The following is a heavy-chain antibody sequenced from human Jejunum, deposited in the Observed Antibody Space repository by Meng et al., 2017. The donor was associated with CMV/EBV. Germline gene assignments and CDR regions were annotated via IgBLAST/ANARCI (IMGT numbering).Heavy chain of an antibody. Sequence: SGYPLTAYFMFWVRQAPGQGLEWMGWINSNSGATNYTQKFQGRVTMTRDTSISTVYMDLSSLRSDDTAVYYCVTYSGSSRWFGPWGQGTLVTVSS. CDR3: VTYSGSSRWFGP. CDR2: INSNSGAT. J-gene: IGHJ5*02. V-gene: IGHV1-2*02. D-gene: IGHD1-26*01. CDR1: GYPLTAYF.